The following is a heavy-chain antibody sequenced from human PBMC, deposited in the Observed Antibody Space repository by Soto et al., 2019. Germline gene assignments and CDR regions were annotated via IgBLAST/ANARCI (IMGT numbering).Heavy chain of an antibody. CDR3: AKAPGTGPTSYLDY. V-gene: IGHV3-30*18. D-gene: IGHD3-9*01. CDR1: GFIFSSYG. J-gene: IGHJ4*02. CDR2: ISYDENSK. Sequence: GGSLRLSCAASGFIFSSYGMHWVRQAPGKGLEWVAVISYDENSKHYADSVKGRFTISRDNAKNSLYLQMNSLRAEDTAVYYCAKAPGTGPTSYLDYWGQGTLVTVSS.